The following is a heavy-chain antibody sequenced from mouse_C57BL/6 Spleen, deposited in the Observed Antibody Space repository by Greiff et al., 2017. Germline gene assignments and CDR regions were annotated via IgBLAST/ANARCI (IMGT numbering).Heavy chain of an antibody. Sequence: EVQLQQSGPELVKPGASVKISCKASGYTFTDYYMNWVKQSHGKSLEWIGDINPNNGGTSYNQKFKGKATLTVDKSSSTAYMELRSLTSEDSAVYYCARRVYSIDAMDYWGQGTSVTVSS. D-gene: IGHD2-5*01. J-gene: IGHJ4*01. CDR3: ARRVYSIDAMDY. CDR1: GYTFTDYY. V-gene: IGHV1-26*01. CDR2: INPNNGGT.